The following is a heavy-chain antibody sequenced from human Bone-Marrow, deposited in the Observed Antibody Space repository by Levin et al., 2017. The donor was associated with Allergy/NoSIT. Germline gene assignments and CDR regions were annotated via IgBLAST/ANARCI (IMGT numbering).Heavy chain of an antibody. J-gene: IGHJ6*03. Sequence: GGSLRLSCAASGFTFSSYAMHWVRQAPGKGLEGVAVISYDGSNKYYADSVKGRFTISRDNSKNTLYLQMNSLRAEDTAVYYCARGWSPYGDPLHYYYYMDVWGKGTTVTVSS. CDR1: GFTFSSYA. CDR2: ISYDGSNK. V-gene: IGHV3-30-3*01. D-gene: IGHD4-17*01. CDR3: ARGWSPYGDPLHYYYYMDV.